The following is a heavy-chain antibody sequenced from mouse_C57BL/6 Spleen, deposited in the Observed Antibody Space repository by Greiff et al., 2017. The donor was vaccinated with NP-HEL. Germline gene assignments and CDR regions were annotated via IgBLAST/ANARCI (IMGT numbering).Heavy chain of an antibody. Sequence: DVKLQESGPGLVKPSQSLSLTCSVTGYSITSGYYWDWIRQFPGNKLEWMGYISYDGSNNYNPSLKNRISITRDTSKNQFFLKLNSVTTEDTATYYCARDEGSGTDYWGQGTTLTVSS. CDR3: ARDEGSGTDY. J-gene: IGHJ2*01. D-gene: IGHD3-2*02. CDR1: GYSITSGYY. CDR2: ISYDGSN. V-gene: IGHV3-6*01.